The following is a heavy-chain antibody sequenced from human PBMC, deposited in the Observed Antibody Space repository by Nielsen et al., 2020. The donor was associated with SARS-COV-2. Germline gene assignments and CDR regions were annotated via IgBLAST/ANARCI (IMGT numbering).Heavy chain of an antibody. CDR2: ISYEGSKQ. J-gene: IGHJ3*02. Sequence: GESLKISCAASGFSFNNYGMHWVRQAPGKGLAWVAYISYEGSKQYYADSVKGRFTISRDNSKNTLYLQMNSLRAEDTAVYYCAKMEAYGSGSYYDAFDIWGQGTMVTVSS. CDR1: GFSFNNYG. CDR3: AKMEAYGSGSYYDAFDI. V-gene: IGHV3-30*18. D-gene: IGHD3-10*01.